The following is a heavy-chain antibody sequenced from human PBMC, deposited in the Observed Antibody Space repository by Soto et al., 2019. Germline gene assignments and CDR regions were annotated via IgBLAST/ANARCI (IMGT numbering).Heavy chain of an antibody. J-gene: IGHJ6*03. V-gene: IGHV3-30*18. Sequence: QVQLVESGGGVVEPGRSLRLSCAASGFTFSSYAMHWVRQAPGKGLEWVAVISHDGSITYYSDSVKGRFTMSRDNSNNXXXLXXXSXXSEDTAIYYCAKDEYWESHFYYFMDLWGRGTTVTVSS. CDR2: ISHDGSIT. D-gene: IGHD3-16*01. CDR1: GFTFSSYA. CDR3: AKDEYWESHFYYFMDL.